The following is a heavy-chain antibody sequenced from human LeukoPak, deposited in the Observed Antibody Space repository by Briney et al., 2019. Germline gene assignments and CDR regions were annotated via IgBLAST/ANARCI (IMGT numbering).Heavy chain of an antibody. V-gene: IGHV3-48*03. J-gene: IGHJ3*02. CDR1: GFTFSTYE. CDR2: ISRSGGNI. D-gene: IGHD5-12*01. Sequence: PGGSLRLSCAASGFTFSTYEMAWVRQAPGKGLEWVAYISRSGGNIYYADSVKGRFTISRDNAKNSLYLQMNSLRAEDTAVYYCARDGDSGYPAPFDIWSQGTMVTVSS. CDR3: ARDGDSGYPAPFDI.